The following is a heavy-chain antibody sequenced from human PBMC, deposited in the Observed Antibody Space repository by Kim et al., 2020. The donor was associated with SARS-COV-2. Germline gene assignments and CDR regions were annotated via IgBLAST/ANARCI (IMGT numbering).Heavy chain of an antibody. Sequence: TPSLKSRVPISVDTSKSQFSLKLSSVTAADTAVYYCARESAAAGNNWFDPWGQGTLVTVSS. CDR3: ARESAAAGNNWFDP. V-gene: IGHV4-39*02. D-gene: IGHD6-13*01. J-gene: IGHJ5*02.